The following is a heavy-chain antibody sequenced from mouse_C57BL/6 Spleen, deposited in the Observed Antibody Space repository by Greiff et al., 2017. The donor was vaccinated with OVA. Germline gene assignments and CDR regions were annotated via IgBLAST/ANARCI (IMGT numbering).Heavy chain of an antibody. V-gene: IGHV14-4*01. Sequence: EVQLQQSGAELVRPGASVKLSCTASGFTIQDDYMHWVKQRPEQGLEWIGWIDPENGDTEYASKFQGKATITADTSSNTAYLQLSSLTSEDTAVYYCTLVPPGGYFDGWGKGTTATVSS. CDR2: IDPENGDT. CDR1: GFTIQDDY. CDR3: TLVPPGGYFDG. J-gene: IGHJ1*03.